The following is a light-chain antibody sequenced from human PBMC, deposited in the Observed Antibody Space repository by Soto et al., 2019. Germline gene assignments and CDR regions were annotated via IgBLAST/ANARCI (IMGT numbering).Light chain of an antibody. V-gene: IGLV1-44*01. CDR1: SSNIGSNT. J-gene: IGLJ2*01. CDR3: AAWDDSLNAVV. CDR2: NNN. Sequence: QSVLTQPPSASGTPGQRVTISCSGRSSNIGSNTVNWYQQVPGTAPKLRIYNNNQRPSGVPERFSGSKSGTSASLAISGLQSEDEADYYCAAWDDSLNAVVFGGGTKRTVL.